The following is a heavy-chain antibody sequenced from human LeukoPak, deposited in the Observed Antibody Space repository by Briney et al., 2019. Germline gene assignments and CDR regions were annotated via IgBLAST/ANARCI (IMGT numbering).Heavy chain of an antibody. J-gene: IGHJ1*01. CDR3: AKALGYYYDSSGCQH. Sequence: GGSLRLSCAASGFTFDDYAMHWVRQAPGKGLEWVSGISWNSGSIGYADSVKGRFTISRDNAKNSLYLQMNSLRAEDTALYYCAKALGYYYDSSGCQHWGQGTLVTVSS. CDR1: GFTFDDYA. V-gene: IGHV3-9*01. CDR2: ISWNSGSI. D-gene: IGHD3-22*01.